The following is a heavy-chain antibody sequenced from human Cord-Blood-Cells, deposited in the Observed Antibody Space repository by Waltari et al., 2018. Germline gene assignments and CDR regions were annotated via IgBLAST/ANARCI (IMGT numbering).Heavy chain of an antibody. CDR2: IKQDGSEK. J-gene: IGHJ4*02. CDR1: GFTFSSYW. CDR3: VVTDYYDFDY. V-gene: IGHV3-7*01. Sequence: EVQLVESGGGLVQPGGSLRLSCAASGFTFSSYWMSWVRQAPGKGLEWVANIKQDGSEKYYVDSGKGRFTISRDNAKNSLYLQMNSLRAEDTAVYYCVVTDYYDFDYWGQGTLVTVSS. D-gene: IGHD3-3*01.